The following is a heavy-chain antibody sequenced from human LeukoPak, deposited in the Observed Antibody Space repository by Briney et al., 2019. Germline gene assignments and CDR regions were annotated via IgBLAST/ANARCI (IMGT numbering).Heavy chain of an antibody. D-gene: IGHD5-12*01. J-gene: IGHJ4*02. CDR1: GYTFTSYD. CDR3: AGRYGYLWSY. Sequence: GASVKVSCKASGYTFTSYDINWVRQATGQGLEWMGWMNPNSGNTGYAQKFQGRVTKTRNTSISTAYLELNSLRSADTAVYYCAGRYGYLWSYWGRGTLVTVSS. CDR2: MNPNSGNT. V-gene: IGHV1-8*01.